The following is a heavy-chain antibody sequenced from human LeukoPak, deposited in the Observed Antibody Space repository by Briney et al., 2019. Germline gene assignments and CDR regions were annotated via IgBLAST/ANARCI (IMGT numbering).Heavy chain of an antibody. CDR2: INPNSGDT. J-gene: IGHJ4*02. V-gene: IGHV1-2*06. CDR3: ARDYCSSTSCLFDY. Sequence: GSVKVSCKASGYTFTGYHMHWVRQAPGQGLEWMGRINPNSGDTNYAQKFQGRVTMTRDTSISTAYMELSRLRSDDTAVYYCARDYCSSTSCLFDYWGQGTLVTVSS. CDR1: GYTFTGYH. D-gene: IGHD2-2*01.